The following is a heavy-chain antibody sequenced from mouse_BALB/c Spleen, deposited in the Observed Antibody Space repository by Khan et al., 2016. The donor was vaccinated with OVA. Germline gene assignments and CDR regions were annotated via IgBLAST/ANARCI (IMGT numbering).Heavy chain of an antibody. Sequence: VQLKESGPGLVKPSQSLSLTCTVTGYSITSDYAWDWIRQFPGNKLEWMGYISYGGSTSYNPSLKSRISITRDTSKNQYFLQLNSVTTEDTATYYCARKYYYGYAMDYWGQGTSVTVSS. V-gene: IGHV3-2*02. CDR1: GYSITSDYA. J-gene: IGHJ4*01. CDR2: ISYGGST. CDR3: ARKYYYGYAMDY. D-gene: IGHD1-1*01.